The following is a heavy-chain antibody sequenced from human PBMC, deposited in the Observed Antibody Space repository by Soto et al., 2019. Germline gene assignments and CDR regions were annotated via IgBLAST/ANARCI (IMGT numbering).Heavy chain of an antibody. J-gene: IGHJ4*02. D-gene: IGHD2-21*02. CDR3: ASVTTIWSN. CDR2: VNPNGETT. V-gene: IGHV1-46*01. CDR1: GYSSSNYY. Sequence: QVQVVQSGAEVKEPGASVKVSCKASGYSSSNYYTHWVRQAPGQGLEWMGIVNPNGETTNYAQRFQGRVALTRDTPTNTDYMALSRLTSDDTAIYFCASVTTIWSNWGQGTLVTVSS.